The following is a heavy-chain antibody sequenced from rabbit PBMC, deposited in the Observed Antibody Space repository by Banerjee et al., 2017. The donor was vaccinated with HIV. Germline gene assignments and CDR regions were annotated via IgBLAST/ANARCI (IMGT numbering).Heavy chain of an antibody. V-gene: IGHV1S45*01. Sequence: QEQLVESGGGLVQPEGSLTLTCKASGFSFSSSYCMCWVRQAPGRGLEWTGCIYGGSSGDTYYASWAKGRFTISKTSSTTVTLQMTSLTAADTATYFCARTVASAGYYDLWGPGTLVTVS. J-gene: IGHJ6*01. CDR1: GFSFSSSYC. CDR2: IYGGSSGDT. D-gene: IGHD1-1*01. CDR3: ARTVASAGYYDL.